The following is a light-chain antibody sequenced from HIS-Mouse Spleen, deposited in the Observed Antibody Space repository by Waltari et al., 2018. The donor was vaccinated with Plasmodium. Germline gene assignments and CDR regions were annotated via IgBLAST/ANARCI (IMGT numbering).Light chain of an antibody. CDR1: TFPQHS. J-gene: IGLJ3*02. Sequence: SYELTQPPSVSVSPGQTARIPCSGATFPQHSASWYQQKSGQAPLLVIYEDGKRPSGIPERFSGSSSGTMATLTISGAQVEDEADYYCYSTDSSGNHRVFGGGTKLTVL. V-gene: IGLV3-10*01. CDR3: YSTDSSGNHRV. CDR2: EDG.